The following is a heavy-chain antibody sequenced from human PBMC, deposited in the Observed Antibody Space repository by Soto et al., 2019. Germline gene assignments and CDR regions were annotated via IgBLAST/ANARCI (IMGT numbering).Heavy chain of an antibody. D-gene: IGHD6-13*01. CDR2: IHYSGST. CDR1: GGSFSGYY. J-gene: IGHJ5*02. CDR3: ARHDSGSWGNWFDP. V-gene: IGHV4-34*01. Sequence: SETLSLTCAVYGGSFSGYYWSWIRQPPGKGLEWIGNIHYSGSTNYNPSLKSRLSISVDTSKNQFSLKLSSVTAADTAVYYCARHDSGSWGNWFDPWGQGTLVTVSS.